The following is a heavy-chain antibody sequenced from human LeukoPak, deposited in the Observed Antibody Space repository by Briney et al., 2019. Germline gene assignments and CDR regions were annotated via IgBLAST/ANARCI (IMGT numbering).Heavy chain of an antibody. CDR1: GFTFSTYW. CDR2: IKQDGSEK. V-gene: IGHV3-7*01. J-gene: IGHJ4*02. D-gene: IGHD3-10*01. Sequence: GGSLRLSCAASGFTFSTYWMSWVRQAPGKGLEWVANIKQDGSEKYYVDSVKGRFTISRDNAKKSLYLQMNSLRAEDTAVYYCARVPHGFGDYYFDYWGQGTLVTVSS. CDR3: ARVPHGFGDYYFDY.